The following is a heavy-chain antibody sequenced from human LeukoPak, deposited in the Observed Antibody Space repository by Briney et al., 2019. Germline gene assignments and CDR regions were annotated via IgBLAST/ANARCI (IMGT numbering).Heavy chain of an antibody. J-gene: IGHJ6*03. D-gene: IGHD5-18*01. V-gene: IGHV4-59*01. CDR3: ARTTEGGYTYDYFYYYYMDV. CDR2: IYYSGST. CDR1: GGSISSYY. Sequence: SETLSLTCTVSGGSISSYYWSWIRHPPGKGLEWIGYIYYSGSTNYNPSLKSRVTISVDTSKNHFSLKLSSVTAADTAVYYCARTTEGGYTYDYFYYYYMDVWGKGTTVTISS.